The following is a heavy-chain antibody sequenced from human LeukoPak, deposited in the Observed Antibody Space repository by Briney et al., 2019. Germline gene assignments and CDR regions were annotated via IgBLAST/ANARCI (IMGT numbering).Heavy chain of an antibody. V-gene: IGHV4-59*01. CDR3: ARDTPGGYDFWWFDP. CDR1: GGSISGYY. CDR2: NTYFGSA. J-gene: IGHJ5*02. Sequence: PSETLSLTCTVSGGSISGYYWSWIRQPPGKGLEWIGYNTYFGSASYNPSLKSRVTISVDTSKNQFSLKLSSVTAADTAVYYCARDTPGGYDFWWFDPWGQGTLVTVSS. D-gene: IGHD5-12*01.